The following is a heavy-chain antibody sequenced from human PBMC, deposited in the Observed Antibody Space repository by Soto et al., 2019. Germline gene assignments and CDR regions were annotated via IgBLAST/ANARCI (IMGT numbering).Heavy chain of an antibody. CDR1: GGSISSYY. Sequence: NPSETLSLTCTVSGGSISSYYWSWIRQPPGKGLEWIGYIYYSGSTNYNPSLKSRVTISVDTSKNQFSLKLSSVTAADTAVYYCARGPTTVTTSSRLDAFDIWGQGTMVTVSS. J-gene: IGHJ3*02. CDR2: IYYSGST. V-gene: IGHV4-59*01. CDR3: ARGPTTVTTSSRLDAFDI. D-gene: IGHD4-17*01.